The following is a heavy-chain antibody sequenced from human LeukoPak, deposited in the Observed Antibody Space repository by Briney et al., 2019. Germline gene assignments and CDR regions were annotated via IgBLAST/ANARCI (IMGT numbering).Heavy chain of an antibody. D-gene: IGHD5-18*01. J-gene: IGHJ4*02. CDR1: GGSFSGYY. V-gene: IGHV4-34*01. Sequence: SETLSLTCAVYGGSFSGYYWSWIRQPPGKGLEWIGEINHSGSTNYNPSLKSRITISVDTSKNQFSLKLSSVTAADTAVYYCARRTDTRGYRRFDYWGQGTLVTVSS. CDR2: INHSGST. CDR3: ARRTDTRGYRRFDY.